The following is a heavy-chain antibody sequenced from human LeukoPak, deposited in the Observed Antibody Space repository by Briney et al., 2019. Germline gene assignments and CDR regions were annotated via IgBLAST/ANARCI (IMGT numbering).Heavy chain of an antibody. CDR1: GFTFSSYG. Sequence: TGGSLRLSCAASGFTFSSYGMHWVRQAPGKGLEWVAFIRYDGSNRYYADSVKGRFTISRDNSKNTLYLQMNSLRPEDTAVYYCAKGRSSLGYYYYYYMDVWGKGTTVTVSS. V-gene: IGHV3-30*02. CDR2: IRYDGSNR. J-gene: IGHJ6*03. D-gene: IGHD6-6*01. CDR3: AKGRSSLGYYYYYYMDV.